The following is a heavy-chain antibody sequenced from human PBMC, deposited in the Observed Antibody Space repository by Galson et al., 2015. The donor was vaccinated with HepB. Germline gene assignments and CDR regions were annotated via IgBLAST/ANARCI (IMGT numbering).Heavy chain of an antibody. CDR2: ISYDGSNK. CDR3: ARVYNPYSSGLGYYYGMDV. D-gene: IGHD6-19*01. V-gene: IGHV3-30-3*01. J-gene: IGHJ6*02. Sequence: SLRLSCAASGFTFSDYAMHWVRQAPGKGLEWVAVISYDGSNKYYADSVKGRFTISRDNSKNTLYVQMNSLRAEDTALYYCARVYNPYSSGLGYYYGMDVWGQGTTVTVSS. CDR1: GFTFSDYA.